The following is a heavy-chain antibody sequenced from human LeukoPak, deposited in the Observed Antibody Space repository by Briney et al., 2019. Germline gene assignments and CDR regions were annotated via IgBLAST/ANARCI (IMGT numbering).Heavy chain of an antibody. CDR3: ARGAGGGSYPLDY. CDR2: MNPNTGST. J-gene: IGHJ4*02. D-gene: IGHD1-26*01. CDR1: GYTFISYD. Sequence: ASVKVSCKASGYTFISYDINWVRHATGQGPEWMGWMNPNTGSTGYAQRFQGRVTMTRNTSITTAYMELSSLTSEDTAVYYCARGAGGGSYPLDYWGQGTLVTVSS. V-gene: IGHV1-8*01.